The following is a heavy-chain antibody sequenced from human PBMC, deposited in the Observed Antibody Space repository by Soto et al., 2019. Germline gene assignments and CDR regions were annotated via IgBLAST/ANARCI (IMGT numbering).Heavy chain of an antibody. CDR2: IWYDGSNK. V-gene: IGHV3-33*01. CDR1: GFTFSSYG. D-gene: IGHD6-19*01. CDR3: ARGGTNSSGWYHYYGMDV. Sequence: GGSLRLSCAASGFTFSSYGMHWVRQAPGKGLEWVAVIWYDGSNKYYADSVKGRFTISRDNSKNTLYLQMNSLRAEDTAVYYCARGGTNSSGWYHYYGMDVWGQGTTVTVSS. J-gene: IGHJ6*02.